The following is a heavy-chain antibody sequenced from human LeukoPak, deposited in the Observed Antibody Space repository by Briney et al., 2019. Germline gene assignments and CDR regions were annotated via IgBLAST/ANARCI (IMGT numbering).Heavy chain of an antibody. D-gene: IGHD3-10*01. CDR2: IYYSGTT. CDR1: GGSISSSSYY. V-gene: IGHV4-39*01. J-gene: IGHJ4*02. CDR3: ASYGSGNYRFFDS. Sequence: SEALSLTCTVSGGSISSSSYYWGWIRQPPGKGLEWIGSIYYSGTTFYNPSLKSRLTISVDTSRDQFSLKLSSVTAADTAVYYCASYGSGNYRFFDSWGQGTLVTVSS.